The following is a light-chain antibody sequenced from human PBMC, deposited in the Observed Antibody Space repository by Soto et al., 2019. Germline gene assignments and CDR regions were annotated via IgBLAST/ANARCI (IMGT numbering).Light chain of an antibody. CDR2: DAS. CDR3: QQRTDWPPLT. CDR1: QSLTSN. V-gene: IGKV3-11*01. Sequence: EIVMTQSPATLSVSPGERATLSCRASQSLTSNLAWYQQKPGQAPRLLIYDASNRATGIPPRFSGRGSGTDFTLTISSLEPEDFAVYYCQQRTDWPPLTFGGGTNVEVE. J-gene: IGKJ4*01.